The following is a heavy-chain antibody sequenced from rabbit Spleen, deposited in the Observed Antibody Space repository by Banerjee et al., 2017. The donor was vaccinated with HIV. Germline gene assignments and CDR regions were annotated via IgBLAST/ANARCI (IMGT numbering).Heavy chain of an antibody. J-gene: IGHJ6*01. CDR2: IYVGNGNT. Sequence: QSLEESGGDLVKPGASLTLTCKASGLDFSGNYWICWVRQAPGKGLEWIGCIYVGNGNTYYASWAKGRFTISKASSTTVTLQMTSLTVADTATYFCARDTSSSFSSYGMDLWGPGTLVTVS. CDR1: GLDFSGNYW. V-gene: IGHV1S40*01. CDR3: ARDTSSSFSSYGMDL. D-gene: IGHD1-1*01.